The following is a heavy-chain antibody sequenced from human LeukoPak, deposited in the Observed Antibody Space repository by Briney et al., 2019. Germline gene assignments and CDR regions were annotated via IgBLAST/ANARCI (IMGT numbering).Heavy chain of an antibody. D-gene: IGHD1-26*01. CDR1: GFTFRNAW. V-gene: IGHV3-7*01. CDR3: ARDLREWELLGATSFDY. J-gene: IGHJ4*02. CDR2: IKQDGSEK. Sequence: GGSLRLSCVVSGFTFRNAWMSWVRQAPGKGLEWVANIKQDGSEKYYVDSVKGRFTISRDNAKNSLYLQMNSLRAEDTAVYYCARDLREWELLGATSFDYWGQGTLVTVSS.